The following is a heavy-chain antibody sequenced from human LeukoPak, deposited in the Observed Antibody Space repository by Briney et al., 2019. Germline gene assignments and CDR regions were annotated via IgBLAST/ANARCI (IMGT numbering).Heavy chain of an antibody. V-gene: IGHV3-7*01. J-gene: IGHJ4*02. CDR1: GFTFSSYW. D-gene: IGHD3-22*01. CDR2: IKQDGSEK. CDR3: ARVAVVVITVKIGGYFDY. Sequence: GGSLRLSCAASGFTFSSYWMSWVRQAPGKGLEWVANIKQDGSEKYYVDSVKGRFTISRDNAKNSLYLQMNSLRAEDTAVYYCARVAVVVITVKIGGYFDYWGQGTLVTVSS.